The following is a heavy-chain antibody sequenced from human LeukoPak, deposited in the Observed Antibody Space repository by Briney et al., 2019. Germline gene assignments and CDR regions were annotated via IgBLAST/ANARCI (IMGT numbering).Heavy chain of an antibody. CDR2: IIPIFGTA. Sequence: SVKVSCKASGGTFSSYAISWVRQAPGQGLEWMGGIIPIFGTANYAQKFQGRVTITADESTSTAYMELSSLRSEDTVVYYCARAHYDILTGASYYYYGMDVWGKGTTVTVSS. CDR1: GGTFSSYA. J-gene: IGHJ6*04. D-gene: IGHD3-9*01. CDR3: ARAHYDILTGASYYYYGMDV. V-gene: IGHV1-69*01.